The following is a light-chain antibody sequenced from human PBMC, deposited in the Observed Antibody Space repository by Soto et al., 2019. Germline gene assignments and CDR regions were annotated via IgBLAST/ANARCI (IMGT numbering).Light chain of an antibody. Sequence: DIKMRQSTSILSASVGDRVTITCRASQSIGSWLAWYQHKPGKAPKLLIYKASSLESGVPLRFSGSGSGTEFTLTISSLQRDDFATYYCQQYNNWPLTFGGGTKVDI. CDR2: KAS. CDR3: QQYNNWPLT. CDR1: QSIGSW. V-gene: IGKV1-5*03. J-gene: IGKJ4*01.